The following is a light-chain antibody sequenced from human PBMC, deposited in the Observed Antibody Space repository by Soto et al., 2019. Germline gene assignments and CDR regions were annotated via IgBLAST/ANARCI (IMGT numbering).Light chain of an antibody. CDR3: SSYGGSDNLI. CDR1: SNDLGGYNY. Sequence: QSALTQPPSASGSPGQSVTISCTGSSNDLGGYNYVSWYQHHPGKAPELIIYEVRERPSGVPDRFSGSKSGNTASMTVSGLKAEDEADYYCSSYGGSDNLIFGGGTKLTVL. J-gene: IGLJ2*01. V-gene: IGLV2-8*01. CDR2: EVR.